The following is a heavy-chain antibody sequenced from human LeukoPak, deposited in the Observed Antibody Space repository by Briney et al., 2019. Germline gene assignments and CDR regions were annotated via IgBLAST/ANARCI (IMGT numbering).Heavy chain of an antibody. J-gene: IGHJ4*02. CDR2: IYSGGST. CDR1: GXTVSSNY. D-gene: IGHD1-26*01. Sequence: PGGSLRLSCSASGXTVSSNYRNWVRQAPGKGLEWVSVIYSGGSTYYADSVKGRFTISRDNSKNTLYLQMSSLRPEDTAVYYCVKDLSGSFSFDQWGQGTLVTVSS. CDR3: VKDLSGSFSFDQ. V-gene: IGHV3-53*05.